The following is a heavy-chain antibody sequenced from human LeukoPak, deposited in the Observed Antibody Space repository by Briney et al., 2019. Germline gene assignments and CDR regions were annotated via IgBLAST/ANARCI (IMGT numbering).Heavy chain of an antibody. CDR1: GFTFSYAW. V-gene: IGHV3-15*01. CDR3: TVDPEVYYFDY. D-gene: IGHD2-8*01. CDR2: IKSKPDNGTT. Sequence: GGSLRLSCAASGFTFSYAWMTWVRQAPGKGLGWVGRIKSKPDNGTTDYAAPVKGRFTISRDDSKNTLYLQMNSLKTDDTAVYFCTVDPEVYYFDYWGQGTLVTVSS. J-gene: IGHJ4*02.